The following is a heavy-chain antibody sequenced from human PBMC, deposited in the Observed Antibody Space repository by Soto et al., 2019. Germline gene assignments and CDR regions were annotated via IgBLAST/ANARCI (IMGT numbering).Heavy chain of an antibody. V-gene: IGHV3-74*01. Sequence: GSLRLSCTASGFTFSSQWVHWVRQAPGKGLMWISRILNDGTTTNYADSVKGRFTVSRDNAKKTMSLQMNNLRAEDRAVYYCATWRGGYTYGLDHWGQGTPVTVSS. D-gene: IGHD5-18*01. CDR2: ILNDGTTT. CDR1: GFTFSSQW. J-gene: IGHJ4*02. CDR3: ATWRGGYTYGLDH.